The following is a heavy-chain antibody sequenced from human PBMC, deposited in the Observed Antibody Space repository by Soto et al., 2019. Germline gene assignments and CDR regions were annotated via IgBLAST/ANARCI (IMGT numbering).Heavy chain of an antibody. D-gene: IGHD6-13*01. Sequence: QVQLVQSGAEVKKPGTSLKVSCTASGGTLTNYAISWLRQSPGQGLEWMGGIITALGPAIYAQKFQGRVSIPADESTHTAHMDLSSLRSEDTAVYYCAAGCSWGRRDNWGQGPLVTFSS. V-gene: IGHV1-69*01. CDR3: AAGCSWGRRDN. CDR2: IITALGPA. J-gene: IGHJ1*01. CDR1: GGTLTNYA.